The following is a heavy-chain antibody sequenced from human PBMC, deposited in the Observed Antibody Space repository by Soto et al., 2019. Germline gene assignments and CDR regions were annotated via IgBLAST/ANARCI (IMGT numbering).Heavy chain of an antibody. CDR2: ISGSGATT. CDR1: GFTFGTYA. CDR3: AKDGGSGNHFPLIYFDS. D-gene: IGHD2-15*01. J-gene: IGHJ4*02. V-gene: IGHV3-23*01. Sequence: EVQLLESGGGLVQPGGSLRLSWAASGFTFGTYAMSWVRQAPGKGLQWVSSISGSGATTYYADSVKGRFTYSRDNSNNTLFLQRNSLTAEDTAVYYCAKDGGSGNHFPLIYFDSWGQGTLVTVSS.